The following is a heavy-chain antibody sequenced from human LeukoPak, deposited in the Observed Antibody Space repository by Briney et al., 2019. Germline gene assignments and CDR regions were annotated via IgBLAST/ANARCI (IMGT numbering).Heavy chain of an antibody. Sequence: PGGALRLSCAASGFTFSSYAIYWVRPAPGKGLEWVAVVSYDGSNKYYTDSVKGRFTLSRDNSKNTLYLQMNSLRAEDTAVYYCARASPTTVTTIYGMDVWGQGTTVTVSS. CDR1: GFTFSSYA. J-gene: IGHJ6*02. CDR3: ARASPTTVTTIYGMDV. CDR2: VSYDGSNK. D-gene: IGHD4-17*01. V-gene: IGHV3-30-3*01.